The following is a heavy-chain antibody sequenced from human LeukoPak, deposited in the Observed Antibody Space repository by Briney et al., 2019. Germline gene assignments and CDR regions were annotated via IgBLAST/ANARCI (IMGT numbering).Heavy chain of an antibody. J-gene: IGHJ4*02. V-gene: IGHV3-23*01. CDR2: ISGSGGTT. CDR1: GFRFSSYV. D-gene: IGHD4-11*01. Sequence: GGSLRLSCATSGFRFSSYVMSWVRQAPGSGLEWVSSISGSGGTTNCADSVKGRFTISRDSSKSTLFLQMNSLRADDTAIYYCARDMSGTTWSSDYWGQGTLVTVSS. CDR3: ARDMSGTTWSSDY.